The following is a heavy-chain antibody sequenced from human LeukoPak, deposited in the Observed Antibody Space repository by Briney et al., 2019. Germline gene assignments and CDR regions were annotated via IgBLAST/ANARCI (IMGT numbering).Heavy chain of an antibody. CDR3: ARASRITMIVVVITRDYYYYMDV. J-gene: IGHJ6*03. V-gene: IGHV4-34*01. CDR2: INHSGST. CDR1: GGSFSGYY. Sequence: PSETLSLTCAVYGGSFSGYYWSWIRQPPGKGLEWIGEINHSGSTNYNPSLKSRVTISVDTSKNQFSLELSSVTAADTAVYYCARASRITMIVVVITRDYYYYMDVWGKGTTVTVSS. D-gene: IGHD3-22*01.